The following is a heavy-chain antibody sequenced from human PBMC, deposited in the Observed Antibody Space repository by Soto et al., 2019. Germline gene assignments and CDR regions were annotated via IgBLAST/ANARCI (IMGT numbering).Heavy chain of an antibody. CDR3: ARSADFIYYYMDV. V-gene: IGHV5-51*01. Sequence: PGESLKISCKGSGYSFTSYWIGWVRQMPGKGLEWMGIIYPGDSDTRYSPSFQGQVTISADKSISTAYLQWSSLKASDTAMYYCARSADFIYYYMDVWGKGTTVTVSS. CDR1: GYSFTSYW. J-gene: IGHJ6*03. D-gene: IGHD3-3*01. CDR2: IYPGDSDT.